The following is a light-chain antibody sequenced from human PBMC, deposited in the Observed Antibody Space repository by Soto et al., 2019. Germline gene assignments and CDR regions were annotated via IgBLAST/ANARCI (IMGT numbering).Light chain of an antibody. CDR1: SSDIGAYNY. CDR2: EVS. CDR3: FSFTTDWTHV. Sequence: QTALTQPASVSGVPGQSITISCTGSSSDIGAYNYVSWFQQYPGKAPKLIISEVSNRPSGVSNRFSGSKSGTAASLTISGLQTEDEADYFCFSFTTDWTHVFGTGTKVTVL. V-gene: IGLV2-14*01. J-gene: IGLJ1*01.